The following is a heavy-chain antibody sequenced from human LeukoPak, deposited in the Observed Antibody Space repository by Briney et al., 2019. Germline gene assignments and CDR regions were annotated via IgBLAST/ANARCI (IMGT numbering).Heavy chain of an antibody. CDR2: IIPIFGTA. Sequence: GASVKVSCKASGGTVSSYAISWVRQAPGQGLEWMGGIIPIFGTANYAQKFQGRVTITTDESTSTAYMELSSLRSEDTAVYYCARGGQITIFGVVTRGEFDYWGQGTLVTVSS. CDR3: ARGGQITIFGVVTRGEFDY. D-gene: IGHD3-3*01. J-gene: IGHJ4*02. CDR1: GGTVSSYA. V-gene: IGHV1-69*05.